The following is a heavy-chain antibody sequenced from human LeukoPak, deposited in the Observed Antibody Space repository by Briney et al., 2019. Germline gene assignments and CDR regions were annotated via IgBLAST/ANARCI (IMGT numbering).Heavy chain of an antibody. V-gene: IGHV4-39*01. CDR1: GGSISSSSYY. D-gene: IGHD6-13*01. Sequence: SETLSLACTVSGGSISSSSYYGGWIRQPPGKGLEWIGSIYYSGSTYYNPSLKSRVTISVDTSKNQFSLKLTSVTAADTAVYYCARGAAGSYYYYGMDVWGQGTTVTVSS. CDR3: ARGAAGSYYYYGMDV. CDR2: IYYSGST. J-gene: IGHJ6*02.